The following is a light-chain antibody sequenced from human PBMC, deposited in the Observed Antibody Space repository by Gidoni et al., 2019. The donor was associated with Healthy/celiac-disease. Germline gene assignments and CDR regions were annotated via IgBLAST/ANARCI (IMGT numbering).Light chain of an antibody. CDR1: SSNIGAGYD. CDR3: QSYDSSLSAVV. V-gene: IGLV1-40*01. J-gene: IGLJ2*01. Sequence: QSVLTQPPSVSGAPGQRVTISCTGSSSNIGAGYDVHWYPQLPGTAPKLLIYGTSNRPSGVPDRFSGSKSGTSASLAITGLQAEDEADYYCQSYDSSLSAVVFGGGTKLTVL. CDR2: GTS.